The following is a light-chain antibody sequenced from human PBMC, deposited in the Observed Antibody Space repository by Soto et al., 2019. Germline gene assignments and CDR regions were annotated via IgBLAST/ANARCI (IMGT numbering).Light chain of an antibody. CDR3: QQYDGT. J-gene: IGKJ2*01. Sequence: DIHMTQSPSTVSSSVGDRVTITCRASQSINTWLAWYQQKPGKAPRVLIYDASSLHSGIPSRFSGSGSGTEFTLTISSLDPDDFATYYCQQYDGTFGQGTKLEIK. CDR2: DAS. CDR1: QSINTW. V-gene: IGKV1-5*01.